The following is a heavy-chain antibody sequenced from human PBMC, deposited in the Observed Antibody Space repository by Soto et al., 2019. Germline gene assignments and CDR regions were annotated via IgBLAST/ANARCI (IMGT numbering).Heavy chain of an antibody. D-gene: IGHD6-19*01. V-gene: IGHV3-30*18. J-gene: IGHJ4*02. Sequence: GGSLRLSCAASGFTFSSYGMHWVRQAPGKGLEWVAFISYDGSNKYYADSVKGRFTISRDNSKNTVYLQMNSLRAEDTAVYYCAKVAVAGTVFRFDYWGQGTLVTVSS. CDR1: GFTFSSYG. CDR3: AKVAVAGTVFRFDY. CDR2: ISYDGSNK.